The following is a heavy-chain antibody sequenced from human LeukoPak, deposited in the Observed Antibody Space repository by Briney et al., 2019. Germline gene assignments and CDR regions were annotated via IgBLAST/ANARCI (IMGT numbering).Heavy chain of an antibody. CDR3: ARVSRRGAANAFDI. V-gene: IGHV4-34*01. CDR2: INHSGST. J-gene: IGHJ3*02. Sequence: SETPSLTCAVYGGSFSGYYWSCIRQPPGKGLEWIGEINHSGSTNYNPSLKSRVTISVDTSKNQFSLKLSFVTAADTAVYYCARVSRRGAANAFDIWGQGTMVTVSS. D-gene: IGHD3-16*01. CDR1: GGSFSGYY.